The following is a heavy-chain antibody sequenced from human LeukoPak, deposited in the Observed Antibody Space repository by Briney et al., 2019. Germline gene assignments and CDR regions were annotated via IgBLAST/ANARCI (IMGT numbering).Heavy chain of an antibody. V-gene: IGHV3-11*01. J-gene: IGHJ6*02. CDR3: ARDGNYDFWSGYYHVDNYGMDV. Sequence: SGGSLRLSCAASGFTFSDYYTSWIRQAPGKGLEWVSYISSSGSTIYYADSVKGRFTISRDNAKNSLYLQMNSLRAEDTAVYYCARDGNYDFWSGYYHVDNYGMDVWGQGTTVTVSS. CDR1: GFTFSDYY. D-gene: IGHD3-3*01. CDR2: ISSSGSTI.